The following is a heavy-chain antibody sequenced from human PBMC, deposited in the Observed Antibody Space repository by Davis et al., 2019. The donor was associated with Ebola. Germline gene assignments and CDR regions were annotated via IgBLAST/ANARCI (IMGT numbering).Heavy chain of an antibody. J-gene: IGHJ4*02. CDR3: ARVVDTTVTWAHHDY. Sequence: GESLKISCAASGFTFSSYSMNWVRQAPGKGLEWVSYISSSSSTIYYADSVKGRFTISRDNAKNSLYLQMNSLRAEDTAVYYCARVVDTTVTWAHHDYWGQGTLVTVSS. CDR2: ISSSSSTI. V-gene: IGHV3-48*04. CDR1: GFTFSSYS. D-gene: IGHD4-17*01.